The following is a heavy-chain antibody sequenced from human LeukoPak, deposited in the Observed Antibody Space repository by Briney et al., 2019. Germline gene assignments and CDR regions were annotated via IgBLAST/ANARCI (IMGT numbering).Heavy chain of an antibody. CDR3: ARDSGIGVAVDFDY. Sequence: ASVKVSCKASGYTFSSYGITWVRQAPGQGPEWMGWISVYNGNTNYAQKVQGRVTMTTDTSTSTAYMTAYMELRSLRSDDTAVYYCARDSGIGVAVDFDYWGQGTLVTVSS. CDR2: ISVYNGNT. D-gene: IGHD6-19*01. V-gene: IGHV1-18*01. CDR1: GYTFSSYG. J-gene: IGHJ4*02.